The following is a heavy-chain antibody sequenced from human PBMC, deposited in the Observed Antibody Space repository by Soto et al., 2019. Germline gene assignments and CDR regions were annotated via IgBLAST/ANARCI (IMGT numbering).Heavy chain of an antibody. J-gene: IGHJ6*02. CDR2: IYWDDDK. V-gene: IGHV2-5*02. Sequence: QITLKESGPPLVKPTQTLTLTCTFSGFSLSTSGVGVGWIRQPPGKALEWLALIYWDDDKRYSPSLKSRLTITKDTSKNQVVLTMTNMDPVDTATYYCANIRLAAAGGGGYYYYYGMDVWGQGTTVTVSS. CDR3: ANIRLAAAGGGGYYYYYGMDV. D-gene: IGHD6-13*01. CDR1: GFSLSTSGVG.